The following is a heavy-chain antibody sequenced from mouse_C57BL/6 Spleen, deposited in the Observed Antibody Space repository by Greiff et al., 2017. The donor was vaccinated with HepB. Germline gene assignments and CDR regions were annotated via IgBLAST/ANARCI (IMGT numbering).Heavy chain of an antibody. CDR2: IRLKSDNYAT. CDR3: TGVCFAY. V-gene: IGHV6-3*01. J-gene: IGHJ3*01. Sequence: DVHLVESGGGLVQPGGSMKLSCVASGFTFSNYWMNWVRQSPEKGLEWVAQIRLKSDNYATHDADSVKGRFTISRDDSKSIVYLQMNNLRAEDTGIYYCTGVCFAYWGQGTLVTVSA. CDR1: GFTFSNYW.